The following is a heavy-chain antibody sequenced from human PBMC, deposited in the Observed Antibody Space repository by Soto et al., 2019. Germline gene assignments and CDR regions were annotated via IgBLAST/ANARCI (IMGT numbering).Heavy chain of an antibody. J-gene: IGHJ5*02. Sequence: SVKVSCKASGGTFSSYAISWVRQAPGQGLEWMGGIIPIFGTANYAQKFQGRVTITADESTSTAYMELSSLRSEDTAVYYCASLYGSGSYYEGNWFDPWGQGTLVTVSS. CDR1: GGTFSSYA. CDR3: ASLYGSGSYYEGNWFDP. D-gene: IGHD3-10*01. CDR2: IIPIFGTA. V-gene: IGHV1-69*13.